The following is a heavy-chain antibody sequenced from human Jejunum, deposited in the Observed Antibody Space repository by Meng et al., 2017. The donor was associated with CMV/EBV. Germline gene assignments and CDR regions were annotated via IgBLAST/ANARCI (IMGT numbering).Heavy chain of an antibody. CDR1: VFTFNNYW. CDR3: ARDPPGDGGVTSDY. D-gene: IGHD7-27*01. V-gene: IGHV3-7*01. Sequence: SVFTFNNYWVNWVRQTPGKGLEWVANINQDGSQGYYLDSVKGRFSISRDNAKNSLFLQMNGLRADDTALYYCARDPPGDGGVTSDYWGQGSLVTVSS. CDR2: INQDGSQG. J-gene: IGHJ4*02.